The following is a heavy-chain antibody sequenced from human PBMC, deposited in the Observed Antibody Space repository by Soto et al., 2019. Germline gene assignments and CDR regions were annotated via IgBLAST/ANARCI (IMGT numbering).Heavy chain of an antibody. CDR3: AKDMYANHDSGLIHY. CDR1: GFTCDGYT. D-gene: IGHD4-17*01. Sequence: PGGYLRLCCAAYGFTCDGYTFHWVRHAPGKGLEWVSLISWDGDTTFYTDSVKGRFTISRDNSKNSLYLQMNSLRTEDTALYYCAKDMYANHDSGLIHYWGQGTLLT. CDR2: ISWDGDTT. J-gene: IGHJ4*02. V-gene: IGHV3-43*01.